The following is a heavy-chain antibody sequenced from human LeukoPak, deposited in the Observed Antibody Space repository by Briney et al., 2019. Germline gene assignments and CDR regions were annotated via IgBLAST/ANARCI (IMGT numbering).Heavy chain of an antibody. J-gene: IGHJ4*02. V-gene: IGHV6-1*01. CDR1: GDSVSSNSAA. D-gene: IGHD7-27*01. CDR2: TYYRSKWST. CDR3: ARLENWAFDF. Sequence: SQTLSLTCAISGDSVSSNSAAWNWIRQSPSRGLEGLGRTYYRSKWSTDYAVSVKSRITVNPDTTKNQFSLRLHSVTPEDTAVYSCARLENWAFDFWGQGTLITVSS.